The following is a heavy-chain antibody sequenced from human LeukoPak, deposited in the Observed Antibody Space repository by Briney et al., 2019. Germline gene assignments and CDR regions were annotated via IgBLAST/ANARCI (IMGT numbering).Heavy chain of an antibody. J-gene: IGHJ6*03. CDR3: ARGKQQLLDYYYMDV. CDR1: GGSTSSNIYY. V-gene: IGHV4-39*07. Sequence: SETLSLTCTVSGGSTSSNIYYWGWIRQPPGKGLEWIGNIYYSWSTYYNPSLKSRVTISVDTSKNQFSLKLSSVTAADTAVYYCARGKQQLLDYYYMDVWGKGTTVTISS. D-gene: IGHD6-13*01. CDR2: IYYSWST.